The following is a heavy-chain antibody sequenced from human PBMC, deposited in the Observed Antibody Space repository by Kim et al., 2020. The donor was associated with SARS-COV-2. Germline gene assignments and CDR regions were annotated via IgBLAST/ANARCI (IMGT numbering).Heavy chain of an antibody. D-gene: IGHD3-10*01. CDR3: ARMGYGSGSPYYYYYGMDV. CDR2: IDWDDDK. CDR1: GFSLSTSGMC. V-gene: IGHV2-70*01. J-gene: IGHJ6*02. Sequence: SGPTLVNPTQTLTLTCTFSGFSLSTSGMCVSWIRQPPGKALEWLALIDWDDDKYYSTSLKTRLTISKDTSKNQVVLTMTNMDPVDTATYYCARMGYGSGSPYYYYYGMDVWGQGTTVTVSS.